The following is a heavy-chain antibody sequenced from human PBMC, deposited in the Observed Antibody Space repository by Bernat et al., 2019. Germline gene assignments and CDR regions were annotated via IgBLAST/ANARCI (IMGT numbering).Heavy chain of an antibody. CDR3: AAGTRVNYDILTGYYPN. Sequence: QMQLVQSGPEVKKPGTSVKVSCKASGFTFTSSAMQWVRQARGQRLEWIGWIVVGSGNTNYAQKFQERVTITRDMSTSTAYIELSSLRSEDTAVYYCAAGTRVNYDILTGYYPNWGQGTLVTVSS. D-gene: IGHD3-9*01. V-gene: IGHV1-58*02. J-gene: IGHJ4*02. CDR1: GFTFTSSA. CDR2: IVVGSGNT.